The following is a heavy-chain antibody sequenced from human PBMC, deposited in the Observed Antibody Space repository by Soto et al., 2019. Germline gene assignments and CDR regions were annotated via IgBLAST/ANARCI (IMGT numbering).Heavy chain of an antibody. CDR1: GFTFSNHA. J-gene: IGHJ4*02. CDR3: ARRSSGWYFDY. CDR2: ISGSGGST. D-gene: IGHD6-19*01. Sequence: EVKLLESGGGLVQPGGSLRLSCAAPGFTFSNHAMNWVRQAPGKGLEWVSVISGSGGSTYYADSVKGRFTISRDNSKNTLYLQMNSLRGEDTAVYYCARRSSGWYFDYWGQGTLVTVSS. V-gene: IGHV3-23*01.